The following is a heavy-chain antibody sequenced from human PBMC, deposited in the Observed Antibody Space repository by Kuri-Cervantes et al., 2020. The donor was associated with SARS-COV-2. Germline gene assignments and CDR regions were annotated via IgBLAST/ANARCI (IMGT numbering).Heavy chain of an antibody. D-gene: IGHD6-19*01. J-gene: IGHJ4*02. Sequence: ASVMVSCKASGYTFTSYYMHWVRQAPGQGLEWMGIINPSGGSTSYAQKFQGRVTMTRDTSTSAAYMELRSLRSDDTAVYYCARDVPYSSGWYFKYFDYWGQGTLVTVSS. V-gene: IGHV1-46*01. CDR2: INPSGGST. CDR3: ARDVPYSSGWYFKYFDY. CDR1: GYTFTSYY.